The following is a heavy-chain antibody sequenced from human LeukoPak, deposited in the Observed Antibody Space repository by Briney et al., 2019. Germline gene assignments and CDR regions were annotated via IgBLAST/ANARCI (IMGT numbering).Heavy chain of an antibody. J-gene: IGHJ4*02. V-gene: IGHV3-23*01. CDR1: GFTFGSYS. D-gene: IGHD3-3*01. CDR2: ISANEYNI. CDR3: AKGPGGVGRTRANGPGVVHY. Sequence: GGSQRLSCVASGFTFGSYSMNWIRQVPGKGLEWIASISANEYNIKYSGSVKGRFSVSRDNAKTRLYLHMRSLRIDDTAMYYCAKGPGGVGRTRANGPGVVHYWGQGTLVTVFS.